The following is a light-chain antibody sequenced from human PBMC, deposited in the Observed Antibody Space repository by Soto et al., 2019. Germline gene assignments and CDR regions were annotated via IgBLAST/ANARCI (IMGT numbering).Light chain of an antibody. CDR2: GAS. Sequence: EMVMTQSPATLSVSPGERATLSCRASQSVSSNLAWYQQKPGQAPRLLIYGASTRATGIPARFSGSGSGTEFTLTISSLQSEDFAVYYCQQYNNWPRTFGQGIKVDIK. J-gene: IGKJ1*01. CDR1: QSVSSN. V-gene: IGKV3-15*01. CDR3: QQYNNWPRT.